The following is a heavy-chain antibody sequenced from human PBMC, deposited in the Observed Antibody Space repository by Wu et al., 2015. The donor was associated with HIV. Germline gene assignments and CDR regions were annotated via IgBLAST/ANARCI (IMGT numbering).Heavy chain of an antibody. Sequence: QVQLVQSGAEVKKPGSSVKVSCKASGGTFSSYAISWVRQAPGQGLEWMGGIIPIFGTANYAQKFQGRVTITTDESTSTAYMELSSLRSEDTAVYYCARSFIVATIFGYYYGMDVWGQGTTVTVSS. CDR3: ARSFIVATIFGYYYGMDV. D-gene: IGHD5-12*01. J-gene: IGHJ6*02. V-gene: IGHV1-69*05. CDR1: GGTFSSYA. CDR2: IIPIFGTA.